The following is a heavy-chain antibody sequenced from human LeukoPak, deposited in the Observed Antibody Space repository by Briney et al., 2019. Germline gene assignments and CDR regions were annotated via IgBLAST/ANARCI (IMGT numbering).Heavy chain of an antibody. V-gene: IGHV1-2*02. CDR1: GYSFTGNY. CDR3: ARDRIAAAGTCWFDP. CDR2: INPNSGDT. Sequence: ASVKVSCKASGYSFTGNYMHWVRQAPGQGLEWMGWINPNSGDTNFAQKFQGRVTMTSDTSISTVYMELSRLRSDDTAVYYCARDRIAAAGTCWFDPWGQGTLVTVSS. J-gene: IGHJ5*02. D-gene: IGHD6-13*01.